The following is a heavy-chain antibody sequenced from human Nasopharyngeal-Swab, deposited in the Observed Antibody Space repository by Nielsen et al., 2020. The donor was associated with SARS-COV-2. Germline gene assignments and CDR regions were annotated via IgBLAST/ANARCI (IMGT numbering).Heavy chain of an antibody. CDR2: ISSSSSTI. V-gene: IGHV3-48*04. D-gene: IGHD2-21*02. J-gene: IGHJ3*02. CDR1: GFTFSSYS. Sequence: GGSLRLSCAASGFTFSSYSMNWVRQAPGKGLEWVSYISSSSSTIYYADSVKGRFTISRDNAKNSLYLQMNSLRAEDTAVYYCARDRHIVVVTAKEAFDIWGQGTMVTVSS. CDR3: ARDRHIVVVTAKEAFDI.